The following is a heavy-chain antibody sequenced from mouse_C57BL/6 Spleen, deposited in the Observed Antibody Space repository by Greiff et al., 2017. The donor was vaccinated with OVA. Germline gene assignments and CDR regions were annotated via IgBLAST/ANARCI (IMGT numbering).Heavy chain of an antibody. V-gene: IGHV1-82*01. D-gene: IGHD2-3*01. CDR1: GYAFSSSW. Sequence: VQLQQSGPELVKPGASVKISCKASGYAFSSSWMNWVKQRPGKGLEWIGRIYPGDGDTNYNGKFKGKATLTADKSSSTAYMQLSSLTSEDSAVYFCARSDGYYVGNYAMDYWGQGTSVTVSS. J-gene: IGHJ4*01. CDR2: IYPGDGDT. CDR3: ARSDGYYVGNYAMDY.